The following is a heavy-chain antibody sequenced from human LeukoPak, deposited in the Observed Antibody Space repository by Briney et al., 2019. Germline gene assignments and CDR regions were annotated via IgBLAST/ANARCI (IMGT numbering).Heavy chain of an antibody. CDR3: ARELYYDSSGNLPRAFDY. CDR2: ISSSGSTI. Sequence: GGSLRLSCAASGFTFSDYYMSWTRQAPGKGLEWVSYISSSGSTIYYADSVKGRFTISRDNAKNSLYLQMNSLRAEDTAVYYCARELYYDSSGNLPRAFDYWGQGTLVTVSS. J-gene: IGHJ4*02. V-gene: IGHV3-11*01. D-gene: IGHD3-22*01. CDR1: GFTFSDYY.